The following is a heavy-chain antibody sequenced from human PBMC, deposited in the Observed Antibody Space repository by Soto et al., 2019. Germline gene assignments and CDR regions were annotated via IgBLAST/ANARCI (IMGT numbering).Heavy chain of an antibody. Sequence: SGPTLVNPTETLTLTCNVSGFSLTTGRMGVSWIRQPPGKGLEWIGSIYYSGSTYYNPSLKSRVTISVDTSKNQFSLKLSSVTAADTAVYYCARQYSSSWYRGGAFDIWGQGTMVTVS. CDR3: ARQYSSSWYRGGAFDI. V-gene: IGHV4-39*01. J-gene: IGHJ3*02. CDR1: GFSLTTGRMG. D-gene: IGHD6-13*01. CDR2: IYYSGST.